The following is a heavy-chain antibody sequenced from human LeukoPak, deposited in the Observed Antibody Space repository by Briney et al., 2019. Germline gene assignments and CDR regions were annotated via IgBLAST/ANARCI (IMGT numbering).Heavy chain of an antibody. CDR3: ARDTSGGWYGLIDH. Sequence: PGGSLRLSCEASGFTFTSFWMSWVRQAPGKGLEWVANIKQDGSEKYYVDPVKGRFTISRDNAKNSLYLQMNSLRAEDTAVYYCARDTSGGWYGLIDHWGQGTPVTVSS. D-gene: IGHD6-19*01. J-gene: IGHJ4*02. CDR2: IKQDGSEK. CDR1: GFTFTSFW. V-gene: IGHV3-7*01.